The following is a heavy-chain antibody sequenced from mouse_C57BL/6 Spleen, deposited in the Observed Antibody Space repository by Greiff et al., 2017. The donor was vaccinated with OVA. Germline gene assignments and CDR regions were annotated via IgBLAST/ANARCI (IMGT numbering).Heavy chain of an antibody. V-gene: IGHV2-5*01. Sequence: VKVVESGPGLVQPSQSLSITCTVSGFSLTSYGVHWVRQSPGKGLEWLGVIWRGGSTDYNAAFMSRLSITKDNSKSQVFFKMNSLQADDTAIYYCAKLGYYAMDYWGQGTSVTVSS. CDR2: IWRGGST. CDR3: AKLGYYAMDY. CDR1: GFSLTSYG. J-gene: IGHJ4*01.